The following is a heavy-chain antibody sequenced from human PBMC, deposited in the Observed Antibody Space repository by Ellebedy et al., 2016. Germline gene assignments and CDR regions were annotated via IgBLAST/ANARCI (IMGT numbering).Heavy chain of an antibody. Sequence: SETLSLTXTVSGGSISSGGYYWSWIRQHPGKGLEWIGYIYYSGSTYYNPSLKSRVTISVDTSKNQFSLKLSSVTAADTAVYYCATISANWKFDYWGQGTLVTVSS. V-gene: IGHV4-31*03. J-gene: IGHJ4*02. D-gene: IGHD1-1*01. CDR2: IYYSGST. CDR3: ATISANWKFDY. CDR1: GGSISSGGYY.